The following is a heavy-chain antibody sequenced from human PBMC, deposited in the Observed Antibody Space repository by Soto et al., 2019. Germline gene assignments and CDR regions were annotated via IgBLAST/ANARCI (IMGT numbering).Heavy chain of an antibody. CDR1: GFTFSSYG. Sequence: QVQLVESGGGVVQPGRSLRLSCAASGFTFSSYGMHWVRQAPGKGLEWVAVIWYDGSNKYYADSVKGRFTISRDNSKNTLYLQMTSLGAEVTAVYYCARDKDYGGKGVLDYWGQGTLVTVSS. D-gene: IGHD4-17*01. CDR3: ARDKDYGGKGVLDY. J-gene: IGHJ4*02. CDR2: IWYDGSNK. V-gene: IGHV3-33*01.